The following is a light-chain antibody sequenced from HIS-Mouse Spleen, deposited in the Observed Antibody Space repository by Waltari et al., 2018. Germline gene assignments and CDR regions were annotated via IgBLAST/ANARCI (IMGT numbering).Light chain of an antibody. CDR1: HIGSKS. CDR3: QVWDSSSDHVV. J-gene: IGLJ2*01. CDR2: DDS. Sequence: SYVLTQPHSVSVAPGKTARITCGGNHIGSKSVNWYQQKPGQAPVLVVYDDSDRPSGIPERFSGSNSGNTATLTISRVEAGDEADYYCQVWDSSSDHVVFGGGTKLTVL. V-gene: IGLV3-21*03.